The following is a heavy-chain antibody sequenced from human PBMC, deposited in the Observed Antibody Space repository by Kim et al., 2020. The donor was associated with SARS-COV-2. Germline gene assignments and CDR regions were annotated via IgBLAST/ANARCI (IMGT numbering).Heavy chain of an antibody. CDR3: ARRGKSRWFAP. Sequence: FYTPSLKSPVTISIDTSKNQFSLKVKSVTAADTAVYYCARRGKSRWFAPWGQGSLVTVSS. V-gene: IGHV4-39*01. J-gene: IGHJ5*02.